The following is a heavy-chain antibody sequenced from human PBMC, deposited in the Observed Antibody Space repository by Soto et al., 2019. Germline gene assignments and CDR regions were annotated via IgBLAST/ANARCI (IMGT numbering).Heavy chain of an antibody. J-gene: IGHJ4*02. CDR3: ARSLTIFGVVRGLELCY. D-gene: IGHD3-3*01. CDR2: IYYSGST. Sequence: SETLSLTCTVSGGSISSYYLSWIRQPPGKGLEWIGYIYYSGSTNYNPSLKSRVTISVDTSKNQFSLKLSSVTAADTAVYYCARSLTIFGVVRGLELCYWGQGTLVTVSS. CDR1: GGSISSYY. V-gene: IGHV4-59*01.